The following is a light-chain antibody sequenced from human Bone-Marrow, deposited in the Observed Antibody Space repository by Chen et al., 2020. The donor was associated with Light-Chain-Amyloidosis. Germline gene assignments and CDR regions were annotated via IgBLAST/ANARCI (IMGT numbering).Light chain of an antibody. CDR2: DDS. Sequence: SYVLTQPSSVSVAPGQPAPIACGGKNIGSTSVHWYQQTPGQAPLLVVYDDSDRPSGIPERLSGANSGKTATLTIRRVEAGDEADYYCQVWDRSSDRPVFGGGTKLTVL. V-gene: IGLV3-21*02. CDR1: NIGSTS. CDR3: QVWDRSSDRPV. J-gene: IGLJ3*02.